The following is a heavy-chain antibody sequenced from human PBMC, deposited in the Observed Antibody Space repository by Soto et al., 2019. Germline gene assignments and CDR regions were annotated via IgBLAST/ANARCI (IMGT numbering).Heavy chain of an antibody. V-gene: IGHV3-30-3*01. Sequence: ESGGGVVQPGRSLRLSCAASGFIFSSYPMHWVRQAPGKGLEWVAVISDDGSTKYYADSVKGRFTISRDNSKNTLYLQMNSLSADDTAAYYCTRADVTVTLSVFDPWGQGTLVTVSS. J-gene: IGHJ5*02. CDR1: GFIFSSYP. CDR3: TRADVTVTLSVFDP. D-gene: IGHD4-17*01. CDR2: ISDDGSTK.